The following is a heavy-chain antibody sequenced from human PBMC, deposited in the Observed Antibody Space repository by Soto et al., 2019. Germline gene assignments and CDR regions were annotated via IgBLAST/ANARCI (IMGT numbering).Heavy chain of an antibody. CDR2: TNSDGTDS. CDR1: GFDFEDYA. J-gene: IGHJ4*02. D-gene: IGHD3-22*01. V-gene: IGHV3-43D*04. Sequence: QPAGSLRLSCAAAGFDFEDYAMHWVRQVPGKGLEWVSLTNSDGTDSYYIDSVKGRFTISRDNVKSTLYLQMDRLRPEDTALYFCAKSLYYYDSSPLDHWGQGTLVTVSS. CDR3: AKSLYYYDSSPLDH.